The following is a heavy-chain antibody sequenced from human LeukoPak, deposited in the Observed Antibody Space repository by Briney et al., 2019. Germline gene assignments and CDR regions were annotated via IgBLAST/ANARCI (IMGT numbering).Heavy chain of an antibody. D-gene: IGHD2-15*01. CDR2: IYHSGST. V-gene: IGHV4-30-2*01. CDR1: GGSISSGGYS. CDR3: ARRYCSGGSRQLDAFDI. Sequence: SQTLSLTCAVSGGSISSGGYSWSWIRQPPGKGLEWIGYIYHSGSTYYNPSLKSRVTISVDRSKNQFSLKLSSVTAADTAVYYCARRYCSGGSRQLDAFDIWGQGTMVTVSS. J-gene: IGHJ3*02.